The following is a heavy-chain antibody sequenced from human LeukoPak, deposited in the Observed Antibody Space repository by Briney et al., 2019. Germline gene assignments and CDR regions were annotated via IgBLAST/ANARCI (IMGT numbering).Heavy chain of an antibody. Sequence: ASVKVSCKASGYTFTSYYMHWVRQAPGQGLEWMGIINPSGGSTSYAQKFQGRVTMTRDMSTSTVYMELGSLRSEDTAVYYCARDVGYSSSWSYFDYWGQGTLVTVSS. CDR2: INPSGGST. D-gene: IGHD6-13*01. J-gene: IGHJ4*02. CDR3: ARDVGYSSSWSYFDY. CDR1: GYTFTSYY. V-gene: IGHV1-46*01.